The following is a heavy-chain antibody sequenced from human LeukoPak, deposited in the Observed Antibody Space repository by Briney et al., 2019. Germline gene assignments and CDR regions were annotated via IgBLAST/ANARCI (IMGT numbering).Heavy chain of an antibody. V-gene: IGHV3-23*01. CDR1: GFTFSSYA. CDR3: AKGRLRVLVRGVTTPFDP. J-gene: IGHJ5*02. Sequence: PGGSLRLSCAASGFTFSSYAMSWVRQAPGKGLEWVSAISGSGGSTYYADSVKGRFTISRDNSKNTLYLQMNSLRAEDTAVYYCAKGRLRVLVRGVTTPFDPWGQGTLVTVSS. CDR2: ISGSGGST. D-gene: IGHD3-10*01.